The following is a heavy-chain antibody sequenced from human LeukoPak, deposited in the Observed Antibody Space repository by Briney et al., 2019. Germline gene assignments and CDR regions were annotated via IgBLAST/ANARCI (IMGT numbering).Heavy chain of an antibody. D-gene: IGHD6-19*01. J-gene: IGHJ6*02. V-gene: IGHV3-48*02. CDR1: GFTFSRKT. CDR3: ARDNGMTSGWYAGRIDYYYGMDV. CDR2: ISSDGGTI. Sequence: GGSLRLSCAASGFTFSRKTMNWVRQAPGKGLEWASYISSDGGTIYYADSVRGRFTISRDNAKNSLYLQMNSLRDEDTAVYYCARDNGMTSGWYAGRIDYYYGMDVRGQGTTVTVSS.